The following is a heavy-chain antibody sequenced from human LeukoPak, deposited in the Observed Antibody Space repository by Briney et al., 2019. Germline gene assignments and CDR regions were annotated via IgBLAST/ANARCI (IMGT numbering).Heavy chain of an antibody. V-gene: IGHV3-66*01. Sequence: GGSLRLSCAASGFTVSSSDMSWVRQAPGKGLEWVSIISSAGTTYYADSVKGRFTISKDNYKNTVYLQVNSLRDEDTAVYYCARDLEAANTYYFDYWGQGTMVTVSS. CDR1: GFTVSSSD. CDR3: ARDLEAANTYYFDY. J-gene: IGHJ4*02. D-gene: IGHD6-13*01. CDR2: ISSAGTT.